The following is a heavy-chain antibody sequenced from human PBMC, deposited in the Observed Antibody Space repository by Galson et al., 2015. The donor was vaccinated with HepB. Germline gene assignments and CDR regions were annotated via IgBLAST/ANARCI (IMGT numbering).Heavy chain of an antibody. Sequence: SLRLSCAASGFTFDDYAMHWVRQAPGKGLEWVSGISWNSGSIGYADSVKGRFTISRDNAKNSLYLQMNSRRAEDTALYYCAKDHRGGDYVLYYFDYWGQGTLVTVSS. CDR1: GFTFDDYA. V-gene: IGHV3-9*01. J-gene: IGHJ4*02. CDR3: AKDHRGGDYVLYYFDY. CDR2: ISWNSGSI. D-gene: IGHD4-17*01.